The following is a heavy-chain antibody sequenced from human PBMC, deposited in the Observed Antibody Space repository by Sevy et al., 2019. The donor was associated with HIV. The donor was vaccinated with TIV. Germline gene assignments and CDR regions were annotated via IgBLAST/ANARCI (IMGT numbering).Heavy chain of an antibody. CDR3: AREHRPGTDFDY. CDR2: ISPDGRNK. J-gene: IGHJ4*02. Sequence: CLRLSCAASGFSFSDSFMHWVRQAPGKGLERVALISPDGRNKYYADSVRGPFTISRDNSKNSLYLQMNSLRTEDTAVYHCAREHRPGTDFDYWGQGTLVTVSS. V-gene: IGHV3-30*04. CDR1: GFSFSDSF. D-gene: IGHD3-10*01.